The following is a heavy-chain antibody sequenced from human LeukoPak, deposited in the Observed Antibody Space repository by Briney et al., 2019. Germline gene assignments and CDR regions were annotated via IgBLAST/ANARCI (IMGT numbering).Heavy chain of an antibody. Sequence: PGGSLRLSRAASGFTVSSNYMSWVRQAPGKGLEWVSVIYSGGSTYYADSVKGRFTISRDNSKNTLYLQMNSLRAEDTAVYYCASRQLPFDYWGQGTLVTVSS. CDR1: GFTVSSNY. CDR2: IYSGGST. V-gene: IGHV3-53*01. J-gene: IGHJ4*02. CDR3: ASRQLPFDY. D-gene: IGHD2-2*01.